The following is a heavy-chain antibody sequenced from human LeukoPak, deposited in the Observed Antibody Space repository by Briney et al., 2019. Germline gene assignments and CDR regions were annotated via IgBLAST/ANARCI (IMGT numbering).Heavy chain of an antibody. D-gene: IGHD3-10*01. CDR1: GGSISSSTYY. CDR2: IYYSGST. Sequence: SETLSLTCTVSGGSISSSTYYWGWIRQPPGKGLEWIGSIYYSGSTYYNPSLKSRVTISVDTPKNQFSLKLSSVTAADTAVYYCARADMVRGVIRYFDYWGQGTLVTVSS. V-gene: IGHV4-39*01. J-gene: IGHJ4*02. CDR3: ARADMVRGVIRYFDY.